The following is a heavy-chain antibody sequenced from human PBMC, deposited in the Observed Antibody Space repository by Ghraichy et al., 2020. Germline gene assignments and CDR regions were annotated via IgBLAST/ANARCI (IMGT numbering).Heavy chain of an antibody. V-gene: IGHV5-51*01. J-gene: IGHJ4*02. CDR2: IYPGDSDT. CDR1: GYTFTNSW. D-gene: IGHD5-24*01. Sequence: GESLNISCTASGYTFTNSWIGWVRQKPGKGLEWMGVIYPGDSDTRYNPSFQGHVTISADKSVTTAYLQWRSLKASDTAIYFCARPFSEINGYNVDYWGKGTLVTVSS. CDR3: ARPFSEINGYNVDY.